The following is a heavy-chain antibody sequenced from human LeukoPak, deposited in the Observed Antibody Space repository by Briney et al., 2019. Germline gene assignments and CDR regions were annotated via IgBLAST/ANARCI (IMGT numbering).Heavy chain of an antibody. CDR3: AKGMMGNYDILTGYLDLFDY. D-gene: IGHD3-9*01. Sequence: PSGGSLRLSCAASGFTFSSYAMSWVRQAPGKGLEWVSAISGSGGSTYYADSVKGRFTISRDNSKNTLYLQMNSLRAEDTAVYYCAKGMMGNYDILTGYLDLFDYWGQGTLVTVSS. V-gene: IGHV3-23*01. CDR1: GFTFSSYA. CDR2: ISGSGGST. J-gene: IGHJ4*02.